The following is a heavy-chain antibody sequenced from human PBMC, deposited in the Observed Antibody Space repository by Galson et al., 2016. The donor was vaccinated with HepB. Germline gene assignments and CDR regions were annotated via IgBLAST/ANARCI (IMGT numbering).Heavy chain of an antibody. D-gene: IGHD3-3*01. J-gene: IGHJ4*02. CDR3: VRDGGQRDYDFGSGFDY. V-gene: IGHV4-4*02. CDR1: GGSISSGNW. CDR2: IWHTGDA. Sequence: SETLSLTCSVSGGSISSGNWWSWVRQPPGKGLEWIGEIWHTGDANYNPSLKTGVTMSLDKSKSQFSLKLNSVTAADTAVYYCVRDGGQRDYDFGSGFDYWGEGTLVTVSS.